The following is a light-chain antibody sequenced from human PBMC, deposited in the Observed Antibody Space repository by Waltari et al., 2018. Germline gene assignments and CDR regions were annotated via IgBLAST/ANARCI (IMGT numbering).Light chain of an antibody. CDR3: QAWDSSSTVV. J-gene: IGLJ2*01. V-gene: IGLV3-1*01. CDR1: NLGNRY. CDR2: QDN. Sequence: SYELTQPPSVSVSPGQTASITCSGDNLGNRYVSWYKQAPGQSPILVIYQDNKRPSGIPKRFSGSNSGNTATLTISVTQAVDEADYSCQAWDSSSTVVFGGGTKLTVL.